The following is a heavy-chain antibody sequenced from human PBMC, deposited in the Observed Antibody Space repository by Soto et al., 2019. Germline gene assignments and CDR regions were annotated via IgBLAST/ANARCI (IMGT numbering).Heavy chain of an antibody. Sequence: ASVKVSCKASGYTFTSYAMHWVRQAPGQRLEWMGWINAGNGNTKYSQKFKGRVTITRDTSASTAYMELSSLRSEDTAVYYCARLISGWPHDYYYYYYMDVWGKGTTVTVSS. D-gene: IGHD6-19*01. CDR2: INAGNGNT. V-gene: IGHV1-3*01. CDR3: ARLISGWPHDYYYYYYMDV. J-gene: IGHJ6*03. CDR1: GYTFTSYA.